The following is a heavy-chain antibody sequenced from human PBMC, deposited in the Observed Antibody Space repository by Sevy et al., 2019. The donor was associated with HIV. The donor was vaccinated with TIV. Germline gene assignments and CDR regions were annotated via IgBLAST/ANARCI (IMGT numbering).Heavy chain of an antibody. CDR2: ISYDGSNK. Sequence: GGSLRLSCTASGFTFSSYAMHWVRQAPGKGLEWVAVISYDGSNKYYADSVKGRFTISRDNSKNTLYLQMNSLRAEDTAVYYCARGVAVAGSFDYWVQGTLVTVSS. J-gene: IGHJ4*02. CDR3: ARGVAVAGSFDY. D-gene: IGHD6-19*01. V-gene: IGHV3-30*04. CDR1: GFTFSSYA.